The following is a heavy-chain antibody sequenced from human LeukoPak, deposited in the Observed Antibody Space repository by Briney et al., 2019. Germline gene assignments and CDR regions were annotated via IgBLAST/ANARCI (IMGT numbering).Heavy chain of an antibody. CDR1: GGSITSSSYY. CDR2: VYYSGNS. Sequence: SETLSLTCTVSGGSITSSSYYWGWIRQPPGKGLEWIGSVYYSGNSYNNPSLKSRVPLSVDTSKNQFSLKLSSVTAADTAIYYCTREYGFMTTVFHAFDIWGQGTVVTVSS. J-gene: IGHJ3*02. CDR3: TREYGFMTTVFHAFDI. V-gene: IGHV4-39*07. D-gene: IGHD4-17*01.